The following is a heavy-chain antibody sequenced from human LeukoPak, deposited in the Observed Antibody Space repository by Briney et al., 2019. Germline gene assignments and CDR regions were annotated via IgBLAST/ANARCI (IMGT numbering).Heavy chain of an antibody. CDR1: GGSISSGDYY. D-gene: IGHD3-3*01. CDR2: IYYSGST. V-gene: IGHV4-30-4*08. CDR3: ASCTIFGVVISY. J-gene: IGHJ4*02. Sequence: PSETLSLTCTVSGGSISSGDYYWSWIRQPPGKGLEWIGYIYYSGSTYYNPSLKSRVTISVDTSKNQFPLKLSSVTAADTAVYYCASCTIFGVVISYWGQGTLVTVSS.